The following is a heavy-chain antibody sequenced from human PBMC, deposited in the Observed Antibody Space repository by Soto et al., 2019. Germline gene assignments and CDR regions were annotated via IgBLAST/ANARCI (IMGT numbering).Heavy chain of an antibody. CDR3: TRDNKRYSFDY. Sequence: RLSWAASGFTFSDHYMDLVRQAPGKGLEWVARIRSRPKSYTTEYAASVKTRFTISRDDSKNSLYLQMNSLEPEDTAVYYCTRDNKRYSFDYWSQGTQVTVSS. CDR2: IRSRPKSYTT. CDR1: GFTFSDHY. V-gene: IGHV3-72*01. J-gene: IGHJ4*02.